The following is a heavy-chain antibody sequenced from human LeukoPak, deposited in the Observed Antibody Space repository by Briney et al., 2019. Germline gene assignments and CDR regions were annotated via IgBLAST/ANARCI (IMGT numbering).Heavy chain of an antibody. CDR2: IKSDGSDK. Sequence: GGSLRLSCAASGFTFSTYWMGWVRQAPGKGLEWLANIKSDGSDKYYVDSVKGRFTISRDNAKNSLYLQMNSLRAEDTAVYYCARDRGLWFGEFPFDYWGQGTLVTVSS. CDR1: GFTFSTYW. CDR3: ARDRGLWFGEFPFDY. J-gene: IGHJ4*02. V-gene: IGHV3-7*01. D-gene: IGHD3-10*01.